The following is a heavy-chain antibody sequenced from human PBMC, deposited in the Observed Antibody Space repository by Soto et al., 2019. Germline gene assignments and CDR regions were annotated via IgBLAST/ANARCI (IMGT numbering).Heavy chain of an antibody. Sequence: SETLSLTCTVSGGSISSSSYYWGWIRQPPGKGLEWIGSIYYSGSTYYNPSLKSRVTISVDTSKNQFSLKLSSVTAADTAVYYCASLSLGGGYDFWREPYYYYYYMDVWGKGTTVTAP. D-gene: IGHD3-3*01. CDR1: GGSISSSSYY. CDR3: ASLSLGGGYDFWREPYYYYYYMDV. J-gene: IGHJ6*03. V-gene: IGHV4-39*01. CDR2: IYYSGST.